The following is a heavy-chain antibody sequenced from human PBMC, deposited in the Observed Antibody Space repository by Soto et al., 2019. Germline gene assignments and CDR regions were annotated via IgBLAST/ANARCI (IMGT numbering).Heavy chain of an antibody. J-gene: IGHJ3*02. CDR1: GDSISNSAYY. Sequence: SETLSLTCTVSGDSISNSAYYWGWIRQPPGKGLEWTGSVYYSGTTYYSPSLRSRLTIAVHTSMNQFSLNLSSVTAADTAVYYCARLPIDRGGFDIWGQGTIVTVSS. V-gene: IGHV4-39*01. CDR3: ARLPIDRGGFDI. CDR2: VYYSGTT. D-gene: IGHD2-15*01.